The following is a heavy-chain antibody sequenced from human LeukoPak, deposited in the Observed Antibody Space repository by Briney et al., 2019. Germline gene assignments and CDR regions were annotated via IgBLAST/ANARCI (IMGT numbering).Heavy chain of an antibody. D-gene: IGHD2-8*01. Sequence: ASVKVSCKASGYTLTTYDINWVRQATGQGLEWMGWMNPNSGNTGYSQKFQGRVTMTRDTSISTAYMELSSLTSEDTAVYFCARKMAMDVWGLGTTVTVSS. J-gene: IGHJ6*02. CDR1: GYTLTTYD. CDR2: MNPNSGNT. V-gene: IGHV1-8*02. CDR3: ARKMAMDV.